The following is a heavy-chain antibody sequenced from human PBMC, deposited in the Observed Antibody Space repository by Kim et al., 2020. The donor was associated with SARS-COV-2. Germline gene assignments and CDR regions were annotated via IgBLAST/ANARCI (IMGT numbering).Heavy chain of an antibody. CDR2: ISGSGGST. CDR3: ADSSGYDAEFDY. D-gene: IGHD3-22*01. CDR1: GFTFSSYA. V-gene: IGHV3-23*01. Sequence: GGSLRLSCAASGFTFSSYAMSWVRQAPGKGLEWVSAISGSGGSTYYADSVKGRFTISRDDSKNTLYLQMNSLRAEDTAVYYCADSSGYDAEFDYWGQGTLVTVSS. J-gene: IGHJ4*02.